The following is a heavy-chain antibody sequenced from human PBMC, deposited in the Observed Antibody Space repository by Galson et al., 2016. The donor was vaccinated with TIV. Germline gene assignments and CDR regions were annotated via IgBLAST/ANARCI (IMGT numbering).Heavy chain of an antibody. CDR2: ITDDGSDT. CDR3: AREDHQYGSGWYSYYYYYGMDI. D-gene: IGHD6-19*01. V-gene: IGHV3-74*01. CDR1: EINFSRFW. Sequence: SLRLSYAASEINFSRFWMHWVRQVPGKGLMWVSRITDDGSDTVYADSVRGRFTISSDNSMNRLYLQMNDLTPADTASYYCAREDHQYGSGWYSYYYYYGMDIWGQGTTVTVS. J-gene: IGHJ6*02.